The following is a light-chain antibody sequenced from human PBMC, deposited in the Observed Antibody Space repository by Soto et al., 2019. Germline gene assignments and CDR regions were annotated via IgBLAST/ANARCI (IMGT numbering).Light chain of an antibody. CDR2: AAS. Sequence: IQLPQSPSSLSASIGDRLTITCRASHGISSHLAWYQQKPGKAPKLLIYAASTLQSGVPSRFSGSGSGTEFTLTISSLQPEDFATYYCQQLNSYPLAFGQGTRLEIK. CDR1: HGISSH. CDR3: QQLNSYPLA. V-gene: IGKV1-9*01. J-gene: IGKJ5*01.